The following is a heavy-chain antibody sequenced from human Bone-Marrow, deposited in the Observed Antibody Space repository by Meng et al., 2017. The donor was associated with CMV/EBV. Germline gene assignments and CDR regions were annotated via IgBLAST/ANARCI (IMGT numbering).Heavy chain of an antibody. Sequence: GESLKISCKGSGYTFRTYWIGWVRQMPGKGLEWMGIIYPDDFDIIYNPSFQGQVTISADTSTSTAYLQWSSLKASDTAIYYCARHLEMVTIAEYNYGMDVWCQGTTVTVSS. CDR2: IYPDDFDI. D-gene: IGHD5-24*01. CDR1: GYTFRTYW. V-gene: IGHV5-51*01. J-gene: IGHJ6*02. CDR3: ARHLEMVTIAEYNYGMDV.